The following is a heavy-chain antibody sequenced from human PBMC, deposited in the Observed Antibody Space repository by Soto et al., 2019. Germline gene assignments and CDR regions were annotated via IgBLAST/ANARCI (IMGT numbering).Heavy chain of an antibody. J-gene: IGHJ4*02. CDR1: GGTFSSYA. V-gene: IGHV1-69*12. CDR3: ARESRYCSGGSCYFLPGIDY. D-gene: IGHD2-15*01. CDR2: IIPIFGTA. Sequence: QVQLVQSGAEVKKPGSSVKVSCKASGGTFSSYAISWMRQAPGQGLEWMGGIIPIFGTANYAQKFQGRVTITADESTSTDYMELSSLRSEDTAVYYCARESRYCSGGSCYFLPGIDYWGQGTLVTVSS.